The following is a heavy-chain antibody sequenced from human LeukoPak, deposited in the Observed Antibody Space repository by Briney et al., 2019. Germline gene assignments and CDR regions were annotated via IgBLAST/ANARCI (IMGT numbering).Heavy chain of an antibody. D-gene: IGHD3-10*01. J-gene: IGHJ2*01. CDR3: ARAGVRMVRGIPDTDW. Sequence: SETQSLTCNVSGGPINNYYWNWLRQTPGKGLEWIGYIAQSETTKSNPSHRSRAVISVYTTVHQFSLKLSSMIAADTAMYYCARAGVRMVRGIPDTDW. CDR2: IAQSETT. CDR1: GGPINNYY. V-gene: IGHV4-59*01.